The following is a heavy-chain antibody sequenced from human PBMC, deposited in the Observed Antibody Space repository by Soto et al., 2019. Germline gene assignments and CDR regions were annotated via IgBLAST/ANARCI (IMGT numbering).Heavy chain of an antibody. Sequence: GGSLRLSCAVSGFTFSSYWMSWVRRAPGKGLEWVANINKDGSEKHYVDSVKGRFTISRDNAKNSLYLQMNSLRAEDTAVYYCAREHDFWSVEWGQGTLVTVAS. CDR1: GFTFSSYW. J-gene: IGHJ4*02. CDR2: INKDGSEK. V-gene: IGHV3-7*01. CDR3: AREHDFWSVE. D-gene: IGHD3-3*01.